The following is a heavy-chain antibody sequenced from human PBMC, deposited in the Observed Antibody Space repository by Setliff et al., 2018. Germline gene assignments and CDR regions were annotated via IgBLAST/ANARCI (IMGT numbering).Heavy chain of an antibody. CDR1: GGSISSSSYY. CDR2: IYYSGST. CDR3: AREKGVYTYYFDY. Sequence: SETLSLTCTVSGGSISSSSYYWGWIRQPPGKGLEWIGYIYYSGSTNYNPSLKSRVTISVDTSKNQFSLKLSSVTAADTAVYYCAREKGVYTYYFDYWGQGTLVTVSS. V-gene: IGHV4-61*01. D-gene: IGHD3-10*01. J-gene: IGHJ4*02.